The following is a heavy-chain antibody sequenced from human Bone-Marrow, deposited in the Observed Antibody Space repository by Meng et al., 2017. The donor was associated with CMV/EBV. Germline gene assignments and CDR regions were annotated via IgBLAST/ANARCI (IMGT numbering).Heavy chain of an antibody. CDR1: GGNFRRDA. Sequence: ASGGNFRRDAISWVRQAPGQGLEWMGGILPSLGTTNYAQKFQGRVTITADESTNTAYMELSSLRSEDTAVYFCARGGNTLYSVGWFDPWGQGTLVTVSS. V-gene: IGHV1-69*01. D-gene: IGHD2-15*01. CDR2: ILPSLGTT. J-gene: IGHJ5*02. CDR3: ARGGNTLYSVGWFDP.